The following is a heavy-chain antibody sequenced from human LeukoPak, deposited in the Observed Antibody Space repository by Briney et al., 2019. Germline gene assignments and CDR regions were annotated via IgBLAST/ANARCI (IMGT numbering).Heavy chain of an antibody. CDR3: ANIERYYYYMDV. CDR2: IYYSGST. CDR1: GGSITTSSYY. D-gene: IGHD5-12*01. Sequence: SETLSLTCTVSGGSITTSSYYWGWIRPPPGKGLEWIGSIYYSGSTYYNPSLKSRVTISVDTSKSQVSLKLSSVTAADTAVYYCANIERYYYYMDVWGKGTTVTVSS. V-gene: IGHV4-39*01. J-gene: IGHJ6*03.